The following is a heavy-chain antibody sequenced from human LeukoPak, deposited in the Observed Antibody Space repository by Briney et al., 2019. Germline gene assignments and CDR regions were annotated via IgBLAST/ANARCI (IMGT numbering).Heavy chain of an antibody. CDR1: GYNFIGYY. CDR3: ARGISVEYSSPYGY. CDR2: INPNNGET. Sequence: ASVKVSCKTSGYNFIGYYIHWVRQAPGQGLEWMGRINPNNGETIYAQKFQGRVTMTEDTSTDTAYMELSSLRSEDTAVYYCARGISVEYSSPYGYWGQGTLVTVSS. V-gene: IGHV1-2*06. J-gene: IGHJ4*02. D-gene: IGHD6-6*01.